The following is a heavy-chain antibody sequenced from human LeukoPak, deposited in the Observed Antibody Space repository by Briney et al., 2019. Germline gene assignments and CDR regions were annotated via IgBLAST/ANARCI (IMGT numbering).Heavy chain of an antibody. CDR1: GFIFNNYA. CDR2: ISSNSGSI. D-gene: IGHD6-19*01. V-gene: IGHV3-9*01. CDR3: AKDNRRHYTSGPNPDSLH. Sequence: GGSLRLSCAGSGFIFNNYAMHWVRQPPGKGLEWVSGISSNSGSIDCADSVKGRFTISRDNAKNSLYLQMNSLRVEDTAFYYCAKDNRRHYTSGPNPDSLHWGQGALVTVSS. J-gene: IGHJ4*02.